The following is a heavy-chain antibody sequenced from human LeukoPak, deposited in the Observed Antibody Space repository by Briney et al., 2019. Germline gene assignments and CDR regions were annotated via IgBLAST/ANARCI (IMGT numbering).Heavy chain of an antibody. CDR2: ISSSNSI. V-gene: IGHV3-48*02. Sequence: GGSLILSCAASGFTFSSYGMNWVRRAPGKVLEWLSYISSSNSIYYADSVKGRFTITRDNAKNSLHLQMNSLRDEDTAVYYCARGMRNFDYWGQGTLVTVSS. J-gene: IGHJ4*02. CDR1: GFTFSSYG. CDR3: ARGMRNFDY. D-gene: IGHD2-8*01.